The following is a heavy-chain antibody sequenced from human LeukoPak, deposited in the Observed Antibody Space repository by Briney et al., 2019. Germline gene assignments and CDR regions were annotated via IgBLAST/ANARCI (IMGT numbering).Heavy chain of an antibody. CDR3: AKEDSSGYTGRYYFES. D-gene: IGHD3-22*01. CDR1: GFTFSSYA. CDR2: ISGSGSTT. V-gene: IGHV3-23*01. Sequence: GGSLRLSCAASGFTFSSYAMSWVRQSPGKGLEWVSVISGSGSTTNYADSVKGRFAISRDNSKKAVYLQMNSLRAEDTAVYYCAKEDSSGYTGRYYFESWGQGTLVTVSS. J-gene: IGHJ4*02.